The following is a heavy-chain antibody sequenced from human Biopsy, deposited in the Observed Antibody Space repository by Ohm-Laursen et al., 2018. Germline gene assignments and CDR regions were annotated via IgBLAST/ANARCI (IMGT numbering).Heavy chain of an antibody. CDR2: IKIKNDGGTT. J-gene: IGHJ4*02. Sequence: LTCTVSGDSITTYYWNWIRQAPGKGLEWVGHIKIKNDGGTTDYAAPVKGRFTFSRDDSDSTVYLQMNSLKSEDTAVYYCSTVDSPHSYGSGNRGFVYWGQGTKVTVSS. CDR1: GDSITTYY. D-gene: IGHD3-10*01. V-gene: IGHV3-15*07. CDR3: STVDSPHSYGSGNRGFVY.